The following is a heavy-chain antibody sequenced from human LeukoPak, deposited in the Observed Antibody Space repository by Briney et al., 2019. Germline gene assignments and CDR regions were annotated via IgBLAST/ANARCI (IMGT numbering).Heavy chain of an antibody. CDR3: ARDGNYYGSAY. J-gene: IGHJ4*02. CDR1: GFTFSSYG. V-gene: IGHV3-33*08. CDR2: IWYGGSNK. Sequence: GGSLRLSCAASGFTFSSYGMHWVRQAPGKGLEWVAVIWYGGSNKYYADSVKGRFTIPRDNSKNTLYLQMNSLRAEDTAVYYCARDGNYYGSAYWGQGTLVTVSS. D-gene: IGHD3-10*01.